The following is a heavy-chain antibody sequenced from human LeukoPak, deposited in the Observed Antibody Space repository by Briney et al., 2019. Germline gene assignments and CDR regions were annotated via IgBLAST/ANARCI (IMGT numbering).Heavy chain of an antibody. CDR3: ARHGGGGTPRIYYFDY. D-gene: IGHD2-15*01. V-gene: IGHV4-34*01. Sequence: PSETLSLTCAVYGGPFSGYYWSWIRQPPGKGLEWIGSIYYSGSTYYNPSLKSRVTISVDTSENQFSLKLSSVTAADTAVYYCARHGGGGTPRIYYFDYWGQGTLVTVSS. CDR2: IYYSGST. J-gene: IGHJ4*02. CDR1: GGPFSGYY.